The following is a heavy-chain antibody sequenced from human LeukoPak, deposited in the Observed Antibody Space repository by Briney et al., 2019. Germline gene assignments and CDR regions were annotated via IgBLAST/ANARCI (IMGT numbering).Heavy chain of an antibody. CDR1: GYSFTNYW. Sequence: GESLKISCKGSGYSFTNYWIGWVRQMPGKGLEWMGIIYPSGSDTRYSPSFQGQVTISADKSINTAYLQWSSLRASDTAIYYCARHSAPLGSTWYIDYWGQGTLVTVSS. CDR3: ARHSAPLGSTWYIDY. V-gene: IGHV5-51*01. D-gene: IGHD6-13*01. J-gene: IGHJ4*02. CDR2: IYPSGSDT.